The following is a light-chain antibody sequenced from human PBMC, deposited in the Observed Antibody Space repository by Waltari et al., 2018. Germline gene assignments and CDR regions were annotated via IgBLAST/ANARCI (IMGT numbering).Light chain of an antibody. CDR3: QQTASAPIT. Sequence: IQMTPSPSSLSASVGDRVTTPCRARQNIFNYLYWYHQTPGNAPKLLISSASILQIGVPSRFGGVEVGADFALTITALQPEDFGTYYCQQTASAPITFGRGTKVDIK. V-gene: IGKV1-39*01. CDR2: SAS. CDR1: QNIFNY. J-gene: IGKJ1*01.